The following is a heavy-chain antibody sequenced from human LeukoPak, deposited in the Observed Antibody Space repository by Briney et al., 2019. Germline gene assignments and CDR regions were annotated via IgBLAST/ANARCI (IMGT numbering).Heavy chain of an antibody. CDR3: VGFGVYGGL. V-gene: IGHV3-48*01. Sequence: GGSLRLPCAASGFSFSDYDMHWVRQGKGKGLDWVAYISGSSGTIHYADSVRGRFSISRDNVRQSLYLQMNSLRAEDTAVYYCVGFGVYGGLWGQGTVVTVSP. J-gene: IGHJ4*02. CDR2: ISGSSGTI. CDR1: GFSFSDYD. D-gene: IGHD4-23*01.